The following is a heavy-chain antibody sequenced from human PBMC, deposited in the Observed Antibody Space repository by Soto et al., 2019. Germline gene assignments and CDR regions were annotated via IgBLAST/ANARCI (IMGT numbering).Heavy chain of an antibody. J-gene: IGHJ4*02. Sequence: QVQVVESGGGVVQPGRSLRLSCEASGFTFSSYPMHWVRQAPGKGLEWVTVISYDGGNQYYADSVKGRFTISRDNSKETLYLQMHSLRSDDTAVYFCARGPITQTSFIDHWGQGTLVTVSS. CDR2: ISYDGGNQ. CDR1: GFTFSSYP. V-gene: IGHV3-30-3*01. D-gene: IGHD1-20*01. CDR3: ARGPITQTSFIDH.